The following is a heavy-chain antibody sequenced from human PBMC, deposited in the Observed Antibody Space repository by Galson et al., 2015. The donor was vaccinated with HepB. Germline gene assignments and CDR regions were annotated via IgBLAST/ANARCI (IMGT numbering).Heavy chain of an antibody. CDR3: ARQRSEYCSGGSCYSGAFDI. Sequence: SVKVSCKASGFTFTSSAMQWVRQARGQRLEWIGWIVVGSGNTNSAQKFQERVTITRDMSTSTAYLQWSSLKASDTAMYYCARQRSEYCSGGSCYSGAFDIWGQGTMVTVSS. J-gene: IGHJ3*02. CDR2: IVVGSGNT. V-gene: IGHV1-58*02. D-gene: IGHD2-15*01. CDR1: GFTFTSSA.